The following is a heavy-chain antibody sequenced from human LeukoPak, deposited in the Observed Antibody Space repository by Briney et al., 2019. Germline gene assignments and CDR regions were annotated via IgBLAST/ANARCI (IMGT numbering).Heavy chain of an antibody. V-gene: IGHV4-59*08. CDR3: AKLSGTGVGWFDP. D-gene: IGHD2-8*02. CDR1: GGSISSSY. CDR2: VYYSGST. J-gene: IGHJ5*02. Sequence: PSETLSLTCTVSGGSISSSYWSWIRQPPGKDRGGIGYVYYSGSTNYNPSLKSRVTISIDLSKKQFSLKLTSVTAADTAVYYCAKLSGTGVGWFDPWGQGTLVTVSS.